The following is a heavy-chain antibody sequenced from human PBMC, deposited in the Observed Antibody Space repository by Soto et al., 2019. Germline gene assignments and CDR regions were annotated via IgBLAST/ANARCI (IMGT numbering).Heavy chain of an antibody. J-gene: IGHJ3*02. V-gene: IGHV3-23*01. D-gene: IGHD5-12*01. CDR3: ASLGYSGYDFAFDI. Sequence: GGSLRLSCAASVFTFSSYSMSWVRQAPGKGLECVSGFRIGGDYETTYYADAVRGRFTISRDNSKNTLYLQMNSLRAEDTAVYYCASLGYSGYDFAFDIWGQGTMVTVSS. CDR2: FRIGGDYETT. CDR1: VFTFSSYS.